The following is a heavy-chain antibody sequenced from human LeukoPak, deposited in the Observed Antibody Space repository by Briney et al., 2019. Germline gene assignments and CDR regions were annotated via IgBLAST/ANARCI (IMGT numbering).Heavy chain of an antibody. D-gene: IGHD3-22*01. J-gene: IGHJ4*02. CDR2: INSDGSST. CDR1: GFTFSSYW. CDR3: AREAPRQPYYGLGYFDY. Sequence: GGSLRLSCAASGFTFSSYWMHWVRQAPGKGLVWVSRINSDGSSTSYADSVKGRFTISRDNAKNTLYLQMNSLRAEDTAVYYCAREAPRQPYYGLGYFDYWGQGTLVTVSS. V-gene: IGHV3-74*01.